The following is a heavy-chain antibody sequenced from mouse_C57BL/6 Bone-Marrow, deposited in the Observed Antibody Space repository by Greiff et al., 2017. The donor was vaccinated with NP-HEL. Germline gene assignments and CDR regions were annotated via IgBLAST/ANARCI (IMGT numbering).Heavy chain of an antibody. D-gene: IGHD1-2*01. Sequence: EVKLVESGGGLVQPGGSLSLSCAASGFTFTDYYMSWVRQPPGKALEWLGFIRNKANGYTTEYSASVKGRFTISRDNSQSILYLQMNALRAEDSATYYCARYTAFYYFDCWGQGTTLTVSS. V-gene: IGHV7-3*01. CDR1: GFTFTDYY. J-gene: IGHJ2*01. CDR3: ARYTAFYYFDC. CDR2: IRNKANGYTT.